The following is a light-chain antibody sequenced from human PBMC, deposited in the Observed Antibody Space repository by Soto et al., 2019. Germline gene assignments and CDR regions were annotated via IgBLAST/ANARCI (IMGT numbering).Light chain of an antibody. J-gene: IGLJ2*01. CDR1: SSNIWAGFD. V-gene: IGLV1-40*01. CDR3: QSSDNSLSGSVV. Sequence: QSVLTQPPSVSGAPVQRVTISCTGSSSNIWAGFDVHWYQKLPGTAPKLLIFDNTNRPSGVPDRFSASKSGTSASLAISGLQAGDEADYFCQSSDNSLSGSVVFGGGTELTVL. CDR2: DNT.